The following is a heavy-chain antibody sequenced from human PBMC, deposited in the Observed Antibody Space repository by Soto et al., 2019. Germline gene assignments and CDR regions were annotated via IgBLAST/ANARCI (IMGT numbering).Heavy chain of an antibody. CDR3: ARGGPVVEVVPAGQPPSYYHYMDV. CDR2: INPNIGGT. Sequence: QVQLVPSGADVKKPGASVKVSCKASGYTFTGYSMHWVRQAPGHGLELVGWINPNIGGTNYAQKIQGWVTMTRDTAICTADMELRRLRSDDTAVYYCARGGPVVEVVPAGQPPSYYHYMDVWGKGTTLTVS. J-gene: IGHJ6*03. V-gene: IGHV1-2*04. D-gene: IGHD2-2*01. CDR1: GYTFTGYS.